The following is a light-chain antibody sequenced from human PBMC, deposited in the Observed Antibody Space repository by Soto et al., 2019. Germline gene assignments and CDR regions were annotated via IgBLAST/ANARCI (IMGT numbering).Light chain of an antibody. CDR3: AAWDGSLNNVL. CDR2: GDN. CDR1: ASSIGTNT. V-gene: IGLV1-44*01. J-gene: IGLJ2*01. Sequence: QSVLTQPPSASGTPGQRVTISFSGSASSIGTNTVNWYRQLPGTAPKLLIYGDNQRPSGIPDRFSGSKSGTSASLAISGLQSDDEAEYCCAAWDGSLNNVLFGGGTKVTVL.